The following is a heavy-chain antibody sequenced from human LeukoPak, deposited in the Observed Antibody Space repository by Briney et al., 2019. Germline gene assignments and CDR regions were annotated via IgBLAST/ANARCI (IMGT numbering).Heavy chain of an antibody. CDR1: GFTVSSNS. Sequence: GGSLRLSCTASGFTVSSNSMSWVRQAPGKGLEWVSFIYSAGNTHYSDSVKGRFTISIDNSKNTLYLQMNSLRAEDTAVYHCARRAGAYTHPYDYWGQGTLVTVSS. D-gene: IGHD3-16*01. V-gene: IGHV3-53*01. CDR3: ARRAGAYTHPYDY. J-gene: IGHJ4*02. CDR2: IYSAGNT.